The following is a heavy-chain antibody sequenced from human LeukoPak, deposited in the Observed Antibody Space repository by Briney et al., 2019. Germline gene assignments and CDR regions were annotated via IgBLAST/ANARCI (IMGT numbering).Heavy chain of an antibody. Sequence: SETLSLTCAVYGGSFSGYYWSWIRQPPGKGLEWIGEINHSGWTNYNPSLESRVTISLDASRTQFSLKMNSLTAADTAVYFCARSLLWPTGASESWGQGTTVTVSS. CDR2: INHSGWT. CDR3: ARSLLWPTGASES. CDR1: GGSFSGYY. V-gene: IGHV4-34*01. D-gene: IGHD2-8*02. J-gene: IGHJ3*02.